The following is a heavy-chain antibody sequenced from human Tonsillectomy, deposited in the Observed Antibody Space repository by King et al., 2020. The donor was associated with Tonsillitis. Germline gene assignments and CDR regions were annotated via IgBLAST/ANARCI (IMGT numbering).Heavy chain of an antibody. J-gene: IGHJ4*02. CDR1: GFTFSEYT. D-gene: IGHD3-10*01. V-gene: IGHV3-30*04. CDR2: ISYDANDK. CDR3: ARAQGGSGSYYYFDY. Sequence: VQLVESGGGVVQPGRSLRLSCAASGFTFSEYTMNWVRQAPGKGLEWLAIISYDANDKYYADSVKGRFTISRDNSKNTLCLEMNSLRAEDTAVYYCARAQGGSGSYYYFDYWGQGTLVTVSS.